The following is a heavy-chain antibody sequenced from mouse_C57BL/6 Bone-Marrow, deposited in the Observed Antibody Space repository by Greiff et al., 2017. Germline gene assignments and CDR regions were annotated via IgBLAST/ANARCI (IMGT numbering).Heavy chain of an antibody. V-gene: IGHV1-26*01. D-gene: IGHD2-3*01. CDR2: INPNNGGT. CDR1: GYTFTDYY. J-gene: IGHJ2*01. Sequence: EVKLQQSGPELVKPGASVKISCKASGYTFTDYYMNWVKQSHGKSLEWIGDINPNNGGTSYNQKFKGKATLTVDKSSSTAYMELRSLTSEDSAVYYCARDPDGFDYWGQGTTLTVSS. CDR3: ARDPDGFDY.